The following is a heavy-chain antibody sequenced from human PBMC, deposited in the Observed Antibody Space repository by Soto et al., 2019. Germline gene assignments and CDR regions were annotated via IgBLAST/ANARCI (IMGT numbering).Heavy chain of an antibody. D-gene: IGHD3-10*01. J-gene: IGHJ6*02. V-gene: IGHV1-69*06. Sequence: QVQLVQSGAEVKKPGSSVKVSCKASGDSFNNDGVNWVRQAPGQGLEWVGGIIPHFGPAKYPQKFQGRATITADTHTNTVFMELLSLTSDDTAIYYCARGALLDGHNYFALDVWGQGTSVTVSS. CDR1: GDSFNNDG. CDR3: ARGALLDGHNYFALDV. CDR2: IIPHFGPA.